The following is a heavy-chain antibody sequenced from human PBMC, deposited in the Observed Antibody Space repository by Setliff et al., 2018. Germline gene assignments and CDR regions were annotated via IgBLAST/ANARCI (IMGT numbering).Heavy chain of an antibody. CDR3: AAEGYDSSGYDY. J-gene: IGHJ4*02. D-gene: IGHD3-22*01. CDR2: INPSGDST. CDR1: GYTFTSYY. V-gene: IGHV1-46*01. Sequence: GASVKVSCKASGYTFTSYYMRWVRQAPGQGLEWMGIINPSGDSTSYAQKFQGRVTMTRDTSTSTVYMELSSLRSEDTAVYFCAAEGYDSSGYDYWGQGTLVTVSS.